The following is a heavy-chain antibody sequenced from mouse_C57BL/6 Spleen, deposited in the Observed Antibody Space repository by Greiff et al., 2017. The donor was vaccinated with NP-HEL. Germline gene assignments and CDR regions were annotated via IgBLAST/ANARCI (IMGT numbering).Heavy chain of an antibody. Sequence: EVQLQQSGPELVKPGASVKIPCKASGYTFTDYNMDWVKQSHGKSLEWIGDINPNNGGTIYNQKFKGKATLTVDKSSSTAYMELRSLTSEDTAVYYCARSHYHCSPPCDYGRQGTTLTVPS. V-gene: IGHV1-18*01. CDR1: GYTFTDYN. CDR2: INPNNGGT. D-gene: IGHD1-1*01. CDR3: ARSHYHCSPPCDY. J-gene: IGHJ2*01.